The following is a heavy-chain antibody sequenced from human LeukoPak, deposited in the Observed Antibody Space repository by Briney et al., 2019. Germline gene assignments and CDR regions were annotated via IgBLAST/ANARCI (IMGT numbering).Heavy chain of an antibody. CDR1: GFIFRNYA. J-gene: IGHJ3*02. CDR3: ARDPNGDYIGAFDM. Sequence: GGSLRLSCAASGFIFRNYALMWLRQSPGKGLEWVSAIRGSGGGKYYADSVKGRFTNSRDNSKNTLYLQMNGLRAEDTAVYYSARDPNGDYIGAFDMWGRGTVVTVSS. V-gene: IGHV3-23*01. CDR2: IRGSGGGK. D-gene: IGHD4-17*01.